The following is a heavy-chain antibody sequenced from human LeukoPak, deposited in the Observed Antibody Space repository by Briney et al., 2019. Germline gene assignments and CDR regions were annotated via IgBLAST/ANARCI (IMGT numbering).Heavy chain of an antibody. D-gene: IGHD3-10*01. CDR2: INHSGST. CDR1: GGSFSGYY. Sequence: SETLSLTCAVYGGSFSGYYWSWIRQPPGKGLEWIGEINHSGSTNYNPSLKSRVTISVDTSKNQFSLKLSSVTAADTAVYYCARESMVRGAVVDYWGQGTLVTVSS. V-gene: IGHV4-34*01. J-gene: IGHJ4*02. CDR3: ARESMVRGAVVDY.